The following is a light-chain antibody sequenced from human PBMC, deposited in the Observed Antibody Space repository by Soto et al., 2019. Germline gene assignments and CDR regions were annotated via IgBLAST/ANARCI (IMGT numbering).Light chain of an antibody. CDR3: QQFGNSPGK. CDR2: GTS. J-gene: IGKJ1*01. V-gene: IGKV3-20*01. CDR1: QSVPSTY. Sequence: EIVLTQSPGTLSLSRGERATLSCRASQSVPSTYFACYQQKAGQPPRLLISGTSNRATGIPDRFSGSGYGKDLTLNIRRLEPEDFAVDFCQQFGNSPGKFGQGTKVHIK.